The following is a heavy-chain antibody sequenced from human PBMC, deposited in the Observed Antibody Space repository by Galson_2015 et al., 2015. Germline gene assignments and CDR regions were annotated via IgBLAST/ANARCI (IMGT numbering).Heavy chain of an antibody. CDR2: IYPGDSDT. D-gene: IGHD2-15*01. CDR1: GYSFTSYW. CDR3: ARRYCSGGSCYSSAFDI. V-gene: IGHV5-51*03. J-gene: IGHJ3*02. Sequence: QSGAEVKKPGESLKISCKGSGYSFTSYWIGWVRQMPGKGLEWMGIIYPGDSDTRYSPSFQGQVTISADRSISTAYLQWSSLKASDTAIYYCARRYCSGGSCYSSAFDIWGQGTKVTVSS.